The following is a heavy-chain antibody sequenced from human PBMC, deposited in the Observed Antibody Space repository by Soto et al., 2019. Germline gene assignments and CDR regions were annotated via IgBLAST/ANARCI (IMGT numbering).Heavy chain of an antibody. CDR2: ISPGDSDT. J-gene: IGHJ6*02. V-gene: IGHV5-51*01. D-gene: IGHD3-3*01. CDR3: AGRLKDDSGSSPYYSALDV. Sequence: PGESLKISYPASGYTFNNYWIAWVRQMPGKCLEDVGIISPGDSDTRYSPPLQGQVTISADTSISTAYLQWSSLKASDRGMYYCAGRLKDDSGSSPYYSALDVWGRATTVTVSS. CDR1: GYTFNNYW.